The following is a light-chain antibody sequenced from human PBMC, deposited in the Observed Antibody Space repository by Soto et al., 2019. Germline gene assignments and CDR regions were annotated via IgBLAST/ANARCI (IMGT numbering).Light chain of an antibody. J-gene: IGKJ4*01. CDR2: DAS. CDR1: QSVNTW. V-gene: IGKV1-5*01. CDR3: QHFNSYSAT. Sequence: DIQMTQSPSTLSASVGARVTITCRASQSVNTWLAWYQQKPGKAPVLLIYDASSLQSGVPSSFSGSGSGTEFTLTISSLQPDDFATYYCQHFNSYSATFGGGTKVDIK.